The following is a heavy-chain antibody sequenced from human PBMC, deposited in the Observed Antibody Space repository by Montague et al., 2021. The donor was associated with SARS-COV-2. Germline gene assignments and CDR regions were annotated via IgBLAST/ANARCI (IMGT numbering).Heavy chain of an antibody. V-gene: IGHV4-59*01. D-gene: IGHD5-24*01. Sequence: SETLSLTCSVSGGSISSDYWSWIRQSRGKGLEWIGYIYYRGATNYNPSLKSRVTFSIDTSKNQFSLKLISVTAADTAVYFCAREDRWNWFDPWGQGVLVTVSS. CDR2: IYYRGAT. J-gene: IGHJ5*02. CDR1: GGSISSDY. CDR3: AREDRWNWFDP.